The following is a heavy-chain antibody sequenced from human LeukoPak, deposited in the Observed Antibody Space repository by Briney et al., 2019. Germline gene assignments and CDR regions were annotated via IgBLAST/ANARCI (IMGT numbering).Heavy chain of an antibody. J-gene: IGHJ6*03. Sequence: KPGGSLRLSCAASGFTFSSYSMNWVRQAPGKGLEWVSSISSSSSYIYYADSVKGRFTISRDNAKNSLYLQMNSLRAEDTAVYYCAKPRDATSIDYYYYYMDVWGKGTTVTVSS. V-gene: IGHV3-21*01. D-gene: IGHD2-15*01. CDR2: ISSSSSYI. CDR3: AKPRDATSIDYYYYYMDV. CDR1: GFTFSSYS.